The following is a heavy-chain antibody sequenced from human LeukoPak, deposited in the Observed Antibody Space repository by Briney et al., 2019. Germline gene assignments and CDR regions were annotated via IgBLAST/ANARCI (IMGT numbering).Heavy chain of an antibody. CDR3: ARDIVVVVAATPDY. CDR2: ISSSSSYI. CDR1: GFTFSSYA. J-gene: IGHJ4*02. D-gene: IGHD2-15*01. Sequence: GGSLRLSCAASGFTFSSYAMSWVRQAPGKGLKWVSSISSSSSYIYYADSVKGRFTISRDNAKNSLYLQMNSLRAEDTAVYYCARDIVVVVAATPDYWGQGTLVTVSS. V-gene: IGHV3-21*01.